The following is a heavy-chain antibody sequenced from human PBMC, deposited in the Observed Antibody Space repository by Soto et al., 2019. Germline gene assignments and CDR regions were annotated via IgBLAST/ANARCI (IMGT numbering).Heavy chain of an antibody. D-gene: IGHD3-3*01. CDR1: GYTFTSYG. Sequence: ASVKVSCKASGYTFTSYGISWVRQAPGQGLERMGWISAYNGNTNYAQKLQGRVTMTTDTSTSTDYMELRSLRSDDTAVYYCARGGAAELPPVYDFWSGYYGHYYYCMDVWGKGTTVTVSS. CDR3: ARGGAAELPPVYDFWSGYYGHYYYCMDV. CDR2: ISAYNGNT. J-gene: IGHJ6*03. V-gene: IGHV1-18*01.